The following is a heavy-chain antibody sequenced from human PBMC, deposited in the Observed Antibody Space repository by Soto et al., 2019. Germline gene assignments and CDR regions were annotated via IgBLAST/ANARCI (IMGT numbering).Heavy chain of an antibody. J-gene: IGHJ6*02. D-gene: IGHD1-26*01. V-gene: IGHV3-23*01. CDR2: ITASGDNT. CDR1: GFTFTNYA. Sequence: GGSLRLSCAASGFTFTNYARNWVRQAPGKGLEWVSGITASGDNTYYAYSVKGRFTISKDNYKNTLYQQMNSLRVEDTAIYYCVKVSPGATTITDFYYYGMVGLGQGATVTGS. CDR3: VKVSPGATTITDFYYYGMVG.